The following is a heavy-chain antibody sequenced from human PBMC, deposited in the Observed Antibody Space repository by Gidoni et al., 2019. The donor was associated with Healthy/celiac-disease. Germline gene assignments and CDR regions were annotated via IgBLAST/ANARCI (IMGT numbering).Heavy chain of an antibody. Sequence: EVQLVQSGAEVKKPGESLKISCKGSGYSFTSYWIGWVRQMPGKGLEWMGIIYPGDSDTRYSPSFQGQVTISADKSISTAYLQWSSLKASDTAMYYCARSDIVAARKLEYFQHWGQGTLVTVSS. D-gene: IGHD6-6*01. CDR2: IYPGDSDT. CDR3: ARSDIVAARKLEYFQH. V-gene: IGHV5-51*01. CDR1: GYSFTSYW. J-gene: IGHJ1*01.